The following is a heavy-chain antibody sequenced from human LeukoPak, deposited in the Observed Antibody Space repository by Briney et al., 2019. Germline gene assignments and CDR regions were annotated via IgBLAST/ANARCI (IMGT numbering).Heavy chain of an antibody. Sequence: PGGSLRLSCAAFGFTFKLYTMNWVRQAPGQGLEWVSSINFSGDNRGDNTYYADSVRGRFSISRDNSQNTVFLQMNSLRVDDTAAYYCVGTFTVFEVVSTIEWGQGTLVTVSS. V-gene: IGHV3-23*01. CDR2: INFSGDNRGDNT. CDR3: VGTFTVFEVVSTIE. CDR1: GFTFKLYT. J-gene: IGHJ4*02. D-gene: IGHD3-3*01.